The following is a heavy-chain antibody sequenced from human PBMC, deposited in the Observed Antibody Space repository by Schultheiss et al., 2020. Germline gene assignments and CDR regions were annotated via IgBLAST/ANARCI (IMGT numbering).Heavy chain of an antibody. CDR2: IIPIFGTA. CDR3: ARGVEWLEFYYYYYYMDV. V-gene: IGHV1-69*06. CDR1: GGTFSSYA. J-gene: IGHJ6*03. D-gene: IGHD6-19*01. Sequence: SVKVSCKASGGTFSSYAISWVRQAPGQGLEWMGGIIPIFGTANYAQKFQGRVTITADKSTSTAYMELSSLRSEDTAVYYCARGVEWLEFYYYYYYMDVWGKGTTVTGSS.